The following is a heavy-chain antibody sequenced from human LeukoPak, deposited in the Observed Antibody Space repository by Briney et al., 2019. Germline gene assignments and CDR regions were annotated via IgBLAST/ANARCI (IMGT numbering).Heavy chain of an antibody. CDR2: ISYDGSNK. Sequence: GGSLRLSCTASGFTFGDYAMSWFRQAPGKGLEWVAVISYDGSNKYYADSVKGRFTISRDNSKNTLYLQMNSLRAEDTAVYYCARDLFLLGALYWGQGTLVTVSS. D-gene: IGHD7-27*01. J-gene: IGHJ4*02. CDR1: GFTFGDYA. CDR3: ARDLFLLGALY. V-gene: IGHV3-30-3*01.